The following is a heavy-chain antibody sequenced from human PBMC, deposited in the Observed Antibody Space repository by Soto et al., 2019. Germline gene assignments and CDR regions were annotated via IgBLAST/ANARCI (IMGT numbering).Heavy chain of an antibody. D-gene: IGHD6-6*01. Sequence: GGSLRLSCAASGFTFSSYAMSWVRQAPGKGLEWVSGISGSGERTYYADSVKGRFTISRDNSKKTLYLQMRSLRVEDTAVYHCAKLSMAESIIGYFDYWGQGTLVTVSS. V-gene: IGHV3-23*01. CDR3: AKLSMAESIIGYFDY. J-gene: IGHJ4*02. CDR2: ISGSGERT. CDR1: GFTFSSYA.